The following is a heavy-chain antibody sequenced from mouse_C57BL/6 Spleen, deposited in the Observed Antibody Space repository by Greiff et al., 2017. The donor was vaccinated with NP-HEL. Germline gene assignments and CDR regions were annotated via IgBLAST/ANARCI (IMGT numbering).Heavy chain of an antibody. CDR2: ISSGSSTI. CDR1: GFTFSDYG. J-gene: IGHJ2*01. V-gene: IGHV5-17*01. D-gene: IGHD1-1*01. Sequence: EVQGVESGGGLVKPGGSLKLSCAASGFTFSDYGMHWVRQAPEKGLEWVAYISSGSSTIYYADTVKGRFTISRDNAKNTLFLQMTSLRSEDTAMYYCARGHYYGSSFPFDYWGQGTTLTVSS. CDR3: ARGHYYGSSFPFDY.